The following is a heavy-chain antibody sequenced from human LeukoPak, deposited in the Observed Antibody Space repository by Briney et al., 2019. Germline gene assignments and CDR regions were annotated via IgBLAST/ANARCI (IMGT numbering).Heavy chain of an antibody. CDR2: INPNSGGT. D-gene: IGHD7-27*01. J-gene: IGHJ4*02. V-gene: IGHV1-2*02. CDR1: GYTFTGYY. CDR3: ARTRLGIVYYFDY. Sequence: ASVKVSCKASGYTFTGYYMHWVRQAPGQGLEWMGWINPNSGGTNYAQKFQGRVTMTRDTSISTAYMELSRLRSDDTAVYYCARTRLGIVYYFDYWGQGALATVSS.